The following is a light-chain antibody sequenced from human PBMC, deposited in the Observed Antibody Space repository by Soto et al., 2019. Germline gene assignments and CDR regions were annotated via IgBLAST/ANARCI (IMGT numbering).Light chain of an antibody. CDR3: HQYDSSPLT. CDR2: GAS. V-gene: IGKV3-20*01. Sequence: EIVLTQSPGTLSLSPGERATLSCRASQSVSSSYLAWYQQKPGQAPRLLIYGASSRATGIPDRFSGSGSGTDLTLTISRLAPEDFAVYYCHQYDSSPLTFGGGTKVEIK. J-gene: IGKJ4*01. CDR1: QSVSSSY.